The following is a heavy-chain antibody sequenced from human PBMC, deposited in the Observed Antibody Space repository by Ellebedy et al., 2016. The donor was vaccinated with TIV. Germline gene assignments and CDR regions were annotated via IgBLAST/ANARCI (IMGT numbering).Heavy chain of an antibody. CDR3: AREVEGAYFFDA. CDR2: INPSGGST. CDR1: EYTFTMYN. V-gene: IGHV1-46*01. Sequence: AASVKVSCKTSEYTFTMYNVHWMRQAPGQGLAWMGRINPSGGSTSYAQKFQGRVTMTGDTSTGTVYMELRSLRSEDTAVYYCAREVEGAYFFDAWGQGTLVTVSS. D-gene: IGHD1-26*01. J-gene: IGHJ4*02.